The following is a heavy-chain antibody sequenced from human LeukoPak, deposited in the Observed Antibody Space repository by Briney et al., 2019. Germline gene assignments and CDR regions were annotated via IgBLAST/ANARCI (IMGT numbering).Heavy chain of an antibody. Sequence: PGGSLRLSCAASGFAFSSYAMSWVRQAPGKGLQWVSAISGSDDVTHYADSVKGRFTISRDNSKNTLYLQMNSLTAEDAAVYYCAKDGDCGDNRCYSGGAFDIWGQGTTVTVSS. CDR2: ISGSDDVT. CDR3: AKDGDCGDNRCYSGGAFDI. J-gene: IGHJ3*02. V-gene: IGHV3-23*01. D-gene: IGHD2-15*01. CDR1: GFAFSSYA.